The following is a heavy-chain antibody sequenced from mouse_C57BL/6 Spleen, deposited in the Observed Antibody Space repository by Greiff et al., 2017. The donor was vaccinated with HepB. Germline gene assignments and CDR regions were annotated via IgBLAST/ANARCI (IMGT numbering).Heavy chain of an antibody. V-gene: IGHV1-61*01. Sequence: VQLQQPGAELVRPGSSVKLSCKASGYTFTSYWMDWVKQRPGQGLEWIGNIYPSDSETHYNQKFKDKATLTVDKSSSTAYMQLSSLTAEDSAVYYCARCEGNYGGYFDYWGQGTTLTVSS. D-gene: IGHD2-1*01. CDR3: ARCEGNYGGYFDY. J-gene: IGHJ2*01. CDR2: IYPSDSET. CDR1: GYTFTSYW.